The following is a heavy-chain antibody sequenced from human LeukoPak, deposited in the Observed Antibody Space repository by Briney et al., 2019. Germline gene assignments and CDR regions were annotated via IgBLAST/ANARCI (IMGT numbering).Heavy chain of an antibody. J-gene: IGHJ4*02. CDR1: GGSISSGGYY. V-gene: IGHV4-30-4*08. Sequence: PSGTLSLTCTVSGGSISSGGYYWSWIRQPPGKGLEWIGYIYYSGSTYYNPSLKSRVTISVDTSKNQFSLKLSSVTAADTAVYYCASSYCSSTSCYEAYWGQGTLVTVSS. D-gene: IGHD2-2*01. CDR2: IYYSGST. CDR3: ASSYCSSTSCYEAY.